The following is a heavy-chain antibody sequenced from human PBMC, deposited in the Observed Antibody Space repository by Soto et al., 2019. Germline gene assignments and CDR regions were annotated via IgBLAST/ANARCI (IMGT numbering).Heavy chain of an antibody. CDR3: AHGTNYYDSSGFDYYFDY. CDR1: GFSLNANGVG. J-gene: IGHJ4*02. CDR2: FYWDDDK. Sequence: QITLKESGPTLVKPTQTLTLTCTFSGFSLNANGVGVGWIRQPTGKALEWLTLFYWDDDKRYSPSLKSRLTITKDTSKNQVVLTMTKIDPVDTATYFCAHGTNYYDSSGFDYYFDYWGQGTLVTVS. V-gene: IGHV2-5*02. D-gene: IGHD3-22*01.